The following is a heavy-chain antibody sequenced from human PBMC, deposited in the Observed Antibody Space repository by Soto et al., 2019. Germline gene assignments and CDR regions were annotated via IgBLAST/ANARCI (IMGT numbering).Heavy chain of an antibody. D-gene: IGHD6-13*01. CDR1: GFTFSSYA. J-gene: IGHJ4*02. CDR2: ISGSGGST. CDR3: AKDLYSSSWTIYFDY. V-gene: IGHV3-23*01. Sequence: GGSLRLSCAASGFTFSSYAMSWVRHAPGKGLEWVSAISGSGGSTYYADSVKGRFTISRDNSKNTLYLQMNSLRAEDTAVYYCAKDLYSSSWTIYFDYWGQGTLVTVSS.